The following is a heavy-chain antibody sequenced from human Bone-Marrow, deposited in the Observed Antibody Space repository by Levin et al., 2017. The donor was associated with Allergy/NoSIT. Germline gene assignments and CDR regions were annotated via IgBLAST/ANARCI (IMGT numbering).Heavy chain of an antibody. J-gene: IGHJ4*02. CDR1: RFTFSKAW. Sequence: SGGSLRLSCATSRFTFSKAWMSWVRQAPGKGLEWVGRIKSKTDGGITDYVAPVKGRFTISRDDSKNTLYLQMNSLKTEDTAVYYCTTGDYDMIWGQGTLVTVSS. V-gene: IGHV3-15*01. D-gene: IGHD3-9*01. CDR3: TTGDYDMI. CDR2: IKSKTDGGIT.